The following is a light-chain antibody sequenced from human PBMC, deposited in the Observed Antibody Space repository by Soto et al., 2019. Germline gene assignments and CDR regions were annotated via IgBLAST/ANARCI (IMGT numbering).Light chain of an antibody. CDR3: SSYTSDSILGV. Sequence: QSVLTQPASVSGSSGQSITISCTGTSSDVGGYNYVSWYQQHPGKAPKLLIYEVSTRPSGVSNRFSGSKSDNTASLTISGLQAEDEADYYCSSYTSDSILGVFGGGTKLTVL. J-gene: IGLJ2*01. CDR1: SSDVGGYNY. V-gene: IGLV2-14*01. CDR2: EVS.